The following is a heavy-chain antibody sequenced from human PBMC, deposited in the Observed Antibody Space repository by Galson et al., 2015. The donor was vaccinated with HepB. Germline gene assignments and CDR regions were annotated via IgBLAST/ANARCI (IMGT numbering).Heavy chain of an antibody. CDR3: ARGRDGYNCHDN. Sequence: CAISGDSVSTNHAHWNWIRQSPSRGLEWLGRTYFRSEWLRDYAPSVKGRITIDPDTSKNYFSLQLNSLTPEDSGVYYCARGRDGYNCHDNWGQGTLVTVSS. CDR1: GDSVSTNHAH. J-gene: IGHJ1*01. V-gene: IGHV6-1*01. CDR2: TYFRSEWLR. D-gene: IGHD5-24*01.